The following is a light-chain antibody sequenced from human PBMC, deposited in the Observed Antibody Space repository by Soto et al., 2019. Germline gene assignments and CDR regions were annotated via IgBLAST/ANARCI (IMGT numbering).Light chain of an antibody. CDR2: GAS. CDR1: QSISGNY. J-gene: IGKJ5*01. CDR3: QQYGSSHT. V-gene: IGKV3-20*01. Sequence: ESVLTQSPGTLSLSSGERATLSCRASQSISGNYLAWYQQKPGQAPRLLIFGASTRATGIPDRFSGSGAGAYFNLTISRLEPADFGVYYCQQYGSSHTFGQGTRLEIK.